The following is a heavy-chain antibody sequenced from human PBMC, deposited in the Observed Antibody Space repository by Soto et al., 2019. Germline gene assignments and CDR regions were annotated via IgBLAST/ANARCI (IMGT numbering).Heavy chain of an antibody. CDR3: ARHPRSERGYSGYDGLYCSTGSCYPFDH. Sequence: QVQLQESGPGLVKPLETLSLNCSVSGGSISNNYWNWIRQSPGKGLEWVGYIFYSGSTNYNPSLTPXGXXTIAVDMSKGQXSXTXXSVTAADTAVYYCARHPRSERGYSGYDGLYCSTGSCYPFDHWGQGILVTVSS. D-gene: IGHD5-12*01. J-gene: IGHJ4*02. CDR1: GGSISNNY. CDR2: IFYSGST. V-gene: IGHV4-59*08.